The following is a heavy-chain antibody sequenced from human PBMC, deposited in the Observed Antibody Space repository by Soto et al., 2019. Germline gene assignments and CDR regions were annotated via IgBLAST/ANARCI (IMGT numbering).Heavy chain of an antibody. J-gene: IGHJ4*02. D-gene: IGHD1-20*01. CDR1: GDSFSGPNW. CDR2: IYYSGST. Sequence: PSETLSLTCAVSGDSFSGPNWWTWVRQPPGKGLEWIGYIYYSGSTNYNPSIKSRVTISVDTSKNQFSLKLSSVTAADTAVYYCARRYNGEYDYWGQGTLVTVSS. CDR3: ARRYNGEYDY. V-gene: IGHV4-59*08.